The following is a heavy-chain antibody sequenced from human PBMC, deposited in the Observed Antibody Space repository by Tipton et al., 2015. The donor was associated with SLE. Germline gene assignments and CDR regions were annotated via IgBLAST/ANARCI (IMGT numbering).Heavy chain of an antibody. CDR1: GGSSSNYY. J-gene: IGHJ4*02. Sequence: TLSLTCTVSGGSSSNYYWGWIRQPAGKGLEWIGRIYTGGNTKYNPSLESRVTFSVDASKDQFSLKLSSVTAADTAVYYCVVCSPASCAYFDYWGQGRLVTVSS. D-gene: IGHD2-2*01. CDR3: VVCSPASCAYFDY. V-gene: IGHV4-4*07. CDR2: IYTGGNT.